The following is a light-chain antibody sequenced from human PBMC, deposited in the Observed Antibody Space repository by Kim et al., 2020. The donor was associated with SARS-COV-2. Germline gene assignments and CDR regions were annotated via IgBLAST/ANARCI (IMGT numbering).Light chain of an antibody. CDR2: AVS. Sequence: PGDRATLSCRTSQSVCSSCLAWYQQKPGQAPRLLIYAVSNRATGIPDRFSGSGSGTDFTLTISRLEPEDFAVYYCQQYGSAPPYTFGQGTKLEI. V-gene: IGKV3-20*01. CDR3: QQYGSAPPYT. J-gene: IGKJ2*01. CDR1: QSVCSSC.